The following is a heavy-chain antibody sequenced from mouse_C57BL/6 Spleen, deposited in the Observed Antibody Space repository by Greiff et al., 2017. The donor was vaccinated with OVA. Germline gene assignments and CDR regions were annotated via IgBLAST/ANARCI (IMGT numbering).Heavy chain of an antibody. V-gene: IGHV5-6*01. D-gene: IGHD4-1*01. Sequence: EVKVVESGGDLVKPGGSLKLSCAASGFTFSSYGMSWVRQTPDKRLEWVATISSGGSYTYYPDSVKGRFTISRDNAKNTLYLQMSSLKSEDTAMYYCARHSNWDGGYFDVWGTGTTVTVSS. CDR3: ARHSNWDGGYFDV. CDR2: ISSGGSYT. CDR1: GFTFSSYG. J-gene: IGHJ1*03.